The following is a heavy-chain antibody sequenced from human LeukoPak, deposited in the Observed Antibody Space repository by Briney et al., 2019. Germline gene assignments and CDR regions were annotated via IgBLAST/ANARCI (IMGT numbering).Heavy chain of an antibody. CDR1: RYTLTSYY. D-gene: IGHD3-3*01. V-gene: IGHV1-46*01. CDR3: AYPRVDRYSDRSSSFDY. J-gene: IGHJ4*02. CDR2: INPSAGST. Sequence: GASVKASCKASRYTLTSYYMYWGRHAPGQGLEWMGIINPSAGSTTYAQKFQGRVTMTRDTSTSTVYMELSSLRSDDTAVYYCAYPRVDRYSDRSSSFDYWGQGTLVTVSS.